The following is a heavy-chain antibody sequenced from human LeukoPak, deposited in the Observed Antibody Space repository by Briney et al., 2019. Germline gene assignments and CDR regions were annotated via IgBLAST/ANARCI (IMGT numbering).Heavy chain of an antibody. CDR3: ARVLSIAVTLPHY. D-gene: IGHD6-19*01. CDR1: GGTFSSYA. Sequence: GASVKVSCKASGGTFSSYAISWVRQAPGQGLEWMGRINPNSGGTNYAQKFQGRVTMTRDTSISTAYMELSRLRSDDTAVYYCARVLSIAVTLPHYWGQGTLVTVSS. V-gene: IGHV1-2*06. CDR2: INPNSGGT. J-gene: IGHJ4*02.